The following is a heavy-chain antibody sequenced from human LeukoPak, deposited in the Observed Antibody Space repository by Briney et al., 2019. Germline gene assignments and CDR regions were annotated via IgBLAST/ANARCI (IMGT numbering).Heavy chain of an antibody. CDR2: IYSGGST. D-gene: IGHD5-12*01. Sequence: PGGSLRLSCAASGFTVSSNHMSWVRQTPGKGLEWVSVIYSGGSTYYLDSVKGRFTTSRDNSKNTLYLQMNSLRAEDTAVYYCARSGSDYYGMDVWGQGTTVTVSS. CDR3: ARSGSDYYGMDV. J-gene: IGHJ6*02. V-gene: IGHV3-53*01. CDR1: GFTVSSNH.